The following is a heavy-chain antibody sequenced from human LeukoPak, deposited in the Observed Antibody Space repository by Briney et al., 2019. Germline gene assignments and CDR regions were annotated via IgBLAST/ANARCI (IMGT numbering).Heavy chain of an antibody. J-gene: IGHJ4*02. CDR1: GFTLSSYG. D-gene: IGHD5-12*01. CDR3: AKVATTYFDY. Sequence: GGSLRLSSAASGFTLSSYGMHWVRQAPGKGLEWVAVISYDGSNKYYADSVKGRFTISRDNSKNTLYLQMNSLRAEDTAVYYCAKVATTYFDYWGQGTLVTVSS. V-gene: IGHV3-30*18. CDR2: ISYDGSNK.